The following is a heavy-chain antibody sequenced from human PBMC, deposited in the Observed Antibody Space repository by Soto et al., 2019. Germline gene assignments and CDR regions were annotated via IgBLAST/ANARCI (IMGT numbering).Heavy chain of an antibody. V-gene: IGHV3-23*01. D-gene: IGHD3-22*01. CDR1: GFTFSSYA. CDR2: ISGSGGST. Sequence: PGGSLRLSCAASGFTFSSYAMSWVRQAPGKGLEWVSAISGSGGSTYYADSVKGRFTISRDNSKNTLYLQMNSLRAEDTAVYYCAKDWSITMIVVVITPYFDYWGQGTLVTVSS. J-gene: IGHJ4*02. CDR3: AKDWSITMIVVVITPYFDY.